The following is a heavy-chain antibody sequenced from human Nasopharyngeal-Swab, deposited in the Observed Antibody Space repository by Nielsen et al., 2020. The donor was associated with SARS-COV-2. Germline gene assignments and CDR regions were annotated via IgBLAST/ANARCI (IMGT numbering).Heavy chain of an antibody. Sequence: WVRQAPGQGLEWMGRINPNSGGTNYAQKFQGRVTMTRDTSISTAYMELRGLRSDDTAVYYCASCSSTSCPPKYYYMDVWGKGTTVTVSS. CDR2: INPNSGGT. V-gene: IGHV1-2*06. CDR3: ASCSSTSCPPKYYYMDV. J-gene: IGHJ6*03. D-gene: IGHD2-2*01.